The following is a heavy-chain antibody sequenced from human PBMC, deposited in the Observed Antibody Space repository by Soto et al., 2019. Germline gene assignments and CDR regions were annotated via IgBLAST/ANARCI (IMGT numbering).Heavy chain of an antibody. J-gene: IGHJ4*02. CDR1: GGTFSSYA. V-gene: IGHV1-69*12. CDR3: ASRYDSSGYYYRGLDY. D-gene: IGHD3-22*01. CDR2: IIPIFGTA. Sequence: QVQLVQSGAEVKKPGSSVKVSCKASGGTFSSYALRWVRQAPGQGLEWMGGIIPIFGTADYAQKFQGRVTIPADESTSTGNMELSSLRYEDTAVYDCASRYDSSGYYYRGLDYWGQGTLVTVSS.